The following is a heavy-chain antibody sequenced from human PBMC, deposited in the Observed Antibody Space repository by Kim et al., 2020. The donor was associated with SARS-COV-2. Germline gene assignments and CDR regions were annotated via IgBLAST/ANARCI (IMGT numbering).Heavy chain of an antibody. CDR3: AKDASIWSADYYFDY. J-gene: IGHJ4*02. V-gene: IGHV3-30*18. CDR1: GFTFSNYG. CDR2: ISNDGRNK. Sequence: GGSLRLSCAASGFTFSNYGMHWVRQAPGKGLEWVAVISNDGRNKYHADSVKGRFTISRDNSKNTLYLQMNSLRAEDTAVYYCAKDASIWSADYYFDYWGQGTLVTVSS. D-gene: IGHD6-13*01.